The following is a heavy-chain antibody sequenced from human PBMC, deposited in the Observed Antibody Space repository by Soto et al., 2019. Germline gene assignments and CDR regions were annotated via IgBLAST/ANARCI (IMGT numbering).Heavy chain of an antibody. CDR2: IIPIFGTA. D-gene: IGHD3-22*01. Sequence: SVKVSCKASGGTFSSYAISWVRQAPGQGLEWMGGIIPIFGTANYAQKFQGRVTITADESTSTAYMELSSLRSEDTAVYYCARQLRYYDSRSFDYWGQRTLVTVSS. CDR3: ARQLRYYDSRSFDY. V-gene: IGHV1-69*13. J-gene: IGHJ4*02. CDR1: GGTFSSYA.